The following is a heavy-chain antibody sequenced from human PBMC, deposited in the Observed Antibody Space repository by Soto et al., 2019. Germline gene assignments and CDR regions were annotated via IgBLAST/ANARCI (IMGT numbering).Heavy chain of an antibody. V-gene: IGHV3-23*01. Sequence: TGGSLRLSCAASGFTFSSYAMSWVRQAPGKGLEWVSAISGSGGSTYYADSVKGRFTISRDNSKNTLYLQMNSLRAEDTAVYYCAKDSYIVATPYMDVWGQGTTVTVSS. J-gene: IGHJ6*02. CDR1: GFTFSSYA. CDR3: AKDSYIVATPYMDV. CDR2: ISGSGGST. D-gene: IGHD5-12*01.